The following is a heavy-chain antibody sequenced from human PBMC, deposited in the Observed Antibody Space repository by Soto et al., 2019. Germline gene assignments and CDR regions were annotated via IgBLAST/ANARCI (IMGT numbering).Heavy chain of an antibody. D-gene: IGHD6-13*01. CDR3: ARDFNEAAAGPDFEY. J-gene: IGHJ4*02. CDR2: ISYDGSNK. V-gene: IGHV3-30-3*01. Sequence: PGGSLRLSCAASGFTFSSYAMHWVRQAPGKGLEWVAVISYDGSNKYYADSVKGRFTISRDNSKNTLYLQMNSLRAEDTAVYYCARDFNEAAAGPDFEYWGQGTLVTVSS. CDR1: GFTFSSYA.